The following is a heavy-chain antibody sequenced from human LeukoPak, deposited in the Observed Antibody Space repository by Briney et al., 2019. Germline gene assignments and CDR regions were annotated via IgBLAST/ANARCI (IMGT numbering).Heavy chain of an antibody. V-gene: IGHV3-48*04. D-gene: IGHD3-22*01. CDR3: ARDYDSSGFPAFDI. CDR1: GFSFSSYS. Sequence: PGGSLRLSCAASGFSFSSYSMNWVRQAPGKGLEWVSYISSSNNTIYYADSVKGRFTISRDNAENSLFLQMNSLRVEDTAVYYCARDYDSSGFPAFDIWGQGTMVTVSS. J-gene: IGHJ3*02. CDR2: ISSSNNTI.